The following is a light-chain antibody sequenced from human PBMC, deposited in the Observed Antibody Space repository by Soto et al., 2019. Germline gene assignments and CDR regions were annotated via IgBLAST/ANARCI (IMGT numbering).Light chain of an antibody. CDR1: QSISSW. CDR2: KAS. CDR3: QQYNTYPYT. V-gene: IGKV1-5*03. J-gene: IGKJ2*01. Sequence: DIQMTQSPSTLSTSVGDRVTITCRASQSISSWLAWYQRKPGKAPNLLIYKASSLESGVPSRFSGSGSGTEFTLTISSLQPDDFATYYCQQYNTYPYTFGQGTKLEIK.